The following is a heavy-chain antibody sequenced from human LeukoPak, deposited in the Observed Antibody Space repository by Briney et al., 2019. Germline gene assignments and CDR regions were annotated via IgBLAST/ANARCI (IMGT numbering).Heavy chain of an antibody. CDR2: IIPIFGTA. V-gene: IGHV1-69*13. Sequence: ASVKVSCKASGGTFSSYAISWVRQAPGQGLEWKGGIIPIFGTANYAQKFQGRVTITADESTSTAYMELRSLRSDDTAVYYCARDTHRALLVVTAIRDFDYWGQGTLVTVSS. CDR3: ARDTHRALLVVTAIRDFDY. J-gene: IGHJ4*02. CDR1: GGTFSSYA. D-gene: IGHD2-21*02.